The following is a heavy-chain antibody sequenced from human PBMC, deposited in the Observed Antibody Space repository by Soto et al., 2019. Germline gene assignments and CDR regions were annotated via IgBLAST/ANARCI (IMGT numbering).Heavy chain of an antibody. J-gene: IGHJ4*02. Sequence: QVQLVQSGAEVKKPGASVTVSCKTSGYIFTSYGISWVRQAPGQGPEWMGRITTYNGHTKYAQRFRGRVIMTTDTSTNTAYLELSNLRSDDTAVYYCARDNGQWLVSNWGQGTLVTVSS. CDR3: ARDNGQWLVSN. V-gene: IGHV1-18*01. CDR2: ITTYNGHT. CDR1: GYIFTSYG. D-gene: IGHD6-19*01.